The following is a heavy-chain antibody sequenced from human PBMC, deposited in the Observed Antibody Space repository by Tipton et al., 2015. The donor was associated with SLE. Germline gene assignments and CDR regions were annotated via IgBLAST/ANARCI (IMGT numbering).Heavy chain of an antibody. D-gene: IGHD4-17*01. CDR3: AREIKATATSFDY. Sequence: TLSLTCAVYGGSFSGYYWSWIRQPPGKGLEWIGEINHSGSTNYNPSLKSRVTISVDTSKNQFSLKLSSVTAADTAVYYCAREIKATATSFDYWGQGTLVTVSS. V-gene: IGHV4-34*01. J-gene: IGHJ4*02. CDR2: INHSGST. CDR1: GGSFSGYY.